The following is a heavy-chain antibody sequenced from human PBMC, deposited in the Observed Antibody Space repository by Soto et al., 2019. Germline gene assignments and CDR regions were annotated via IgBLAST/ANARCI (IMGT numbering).Heavy chain of an antibody. V-gene: IGHV3-33*01. CDR1: GFTFSSYA. J-gene: IGHJ6*02. Sequence: GGSLRLSCAASGFTFSSYAMHWVRQAPGKGLEWVVVIWYDGSDKSYADSVKGRFTISRDNSKNTVYLQMNSLRAEDTAVYYCARQEPAANYYYVWGQGTTVTVSS. CDR3: ARQEPAANYYYV. CDR2: IWYDGSDK. D-gene: IGHD2-2*01.